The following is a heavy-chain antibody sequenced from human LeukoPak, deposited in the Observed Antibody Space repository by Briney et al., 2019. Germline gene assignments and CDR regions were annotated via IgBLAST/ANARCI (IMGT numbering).Heavy chain of an antibody. D-gene: IGHD5-24*01. CDR2: INHSGST. CDR1: GGSFSGYY. Sequence: SETLSLTCAVYGGSFSGYYWSWIRQPPGKGLEWIGEINHSGSTNYTPSLKSRVTISVDTSKNQFSLKLSSVAAADTAVYYCARRTRWLQLGLVYWGQGTLVTVSS. V-gene: IGHV4-34*01. J-gene: IGHJ4*02. CDR3: ARRTRWLQLGLVY.